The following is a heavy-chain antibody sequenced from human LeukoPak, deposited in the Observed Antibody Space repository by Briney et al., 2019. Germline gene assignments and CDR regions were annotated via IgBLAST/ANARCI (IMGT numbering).Heavy chain of an antibody. J-gene: IGHJ6*03. CDR2: IYSGGST. CDR3: ARIEGKPEYYDFWSGYYDYYSYYMDV. V-gene: IGHV3-66*02. Sequence: GGSLRLSCAASGFTVSSNYMSWVRQAPGKGLEWVSVIYSGGSTYYADSVKGRFTISRDNSKNTLYLQMNSLSAEDTAVYYCARIEGKPEYYDFWSGYYDYYSYYMDVWGKGPRSPSP. CDR1: GFTVSSNY. D-gene: IGHD3-3*01.